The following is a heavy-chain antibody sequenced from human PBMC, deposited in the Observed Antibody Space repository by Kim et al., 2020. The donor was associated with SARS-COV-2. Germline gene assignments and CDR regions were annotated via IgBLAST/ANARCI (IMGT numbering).Heavy chain of an antibody. CDR3: AGDTLYDPSGRFEDYFDS. D-gene: IGHD3-10*01. V-gene: IGHV4-59*02. CDR1: GGSVSGHY. Sequence: SETLSLTCTVSGGSVSGHYWSWIRQPPGKGLEWIGYINYKGGTNSNPSLRSRVTISIDTPNNQFSLRLNSVTSGDTAREYCAGDTLYDPSGRFEDYFDSWGQGPLVTVSS. CDR2: INYKGGT. J-gene: IGHJ5*01.